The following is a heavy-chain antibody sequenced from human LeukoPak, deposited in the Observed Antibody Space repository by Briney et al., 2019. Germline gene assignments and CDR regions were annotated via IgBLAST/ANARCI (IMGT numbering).Heavy chain of an antibody. D-gene: IGHD5-18*01. J-gene: IGHJ4*02. V-gene: IGHV4-59*01. CDR3: ARWAGSYGQDY. Sequence: SETLSLTCTVSGGSISSYYWSWIRQPPGKGLEWIGYIYYSGSTNYNPSLKSRVTISVDTSKNQFSLKLSSVTAADTAVYYCARWAGSYGQDYWGQGTLVTVSS. CDR1: GGSISSYY. CDR2: IYYSGST.